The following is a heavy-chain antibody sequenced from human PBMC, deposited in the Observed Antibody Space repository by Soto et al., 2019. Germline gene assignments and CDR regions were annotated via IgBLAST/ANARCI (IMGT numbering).Heavy chain of an antibody. Sequence: GGSLRLSCAASGFTFSSYFMYWLRQAPGKGLVWVSRIDNDGGTTNYADSVKGRFTISRDNAKNSLYLQMNSLRAEDTALYYCAKGVAGWYYFDYWGQGTLVTVSS. CDR1: GFTFSSYF. CDR2: IDNDGGTT. J-gene: IGHJ4*02. D-gene: IGHD3-3*01. CDR3: AKGVAGWYYFDY. V-gene: IGHV3-74*01.